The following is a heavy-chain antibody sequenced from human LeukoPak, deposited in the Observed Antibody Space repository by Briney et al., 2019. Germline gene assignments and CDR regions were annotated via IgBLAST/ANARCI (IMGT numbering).Heavy chain of an antibody. J-gene: IGHJ4*02. V-gene: IGHV4-39*01. CDR1: GXSXSSITXX. Sequence: SETLSLTCTVSGXSXSSITXXXGXIRQPPGKGLEWIGSXYYSGSTYYNPSLNSRVTLSIDTSKNQFSLRLSSVTAADTAVYYCARLPDYWGQGTLVTVSS. CDR2: XYYSGST. CDR3: ARLPDY.